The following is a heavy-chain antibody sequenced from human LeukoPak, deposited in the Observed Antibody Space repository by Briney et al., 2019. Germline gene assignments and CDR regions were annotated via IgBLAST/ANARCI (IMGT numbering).Heavy chain of an antibody. Sequence: PSETLSLTCTVSGGSISSSSYYWGCIRQPPGKGLEWIGSIYYSGSTYYNPSLKSRVTISVDTPKNQFSLKLSSVTAADTAVYYCAREREIVQLERAHDYWGQGTLVTVSS. CDR1: GGSISSSSYY. V-gene: IGHV4-39*02. CDR2: IYYSGST. D-gene: IGHD1-1*01. CDR3: AREREIVQLERAHDY. J-gene: IGHJ4*02.